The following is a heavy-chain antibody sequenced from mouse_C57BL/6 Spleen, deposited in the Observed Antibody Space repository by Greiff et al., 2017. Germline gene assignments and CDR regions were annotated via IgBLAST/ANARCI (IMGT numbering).Heavy chain of an antibody. J-gene: IGHJ2*01. CDR3: ARKSYYDYDIEYYFDY. CDR2: IYPGDGDT. CDR1: GYAFSSSW. D-gene: IGHD2-4*01. Sequence: QVQLQQSGPELVKPGASVKISCKASGYAFSSSWMNWVKQRPGKGLEWIGRIYPGDGDTNYNGKFKGKATLTADKSSSTAYMQLSSLTSEDSAVYFCARKSYYDYDIEYYFDYWGQGTTLTVSS. V-gene: IGHV1-82*01.